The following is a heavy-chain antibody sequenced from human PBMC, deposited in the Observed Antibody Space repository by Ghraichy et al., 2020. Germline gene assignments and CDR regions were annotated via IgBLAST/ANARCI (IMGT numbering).Heavy chain of an antibody. Sequence: GGSLRLSCTASGFTLSSYAMSWVRQAPGKGLEWVSTISGSDTVTYYADSVKGRFTISRDNSKSTVYLQMNSLRAEDTAVYYCTTDGLLRFLEWYMGGMDVWGQGIKVTVSS. CDR2: ISGSDTVT. D-gene: IGHD3-3*01. CDR3: TTDGLLRFLEWYMGGMDV. J-gene: IGHJ6*02. V-gene: IGHV3-23*01. CDR1: GFTLSSYA.